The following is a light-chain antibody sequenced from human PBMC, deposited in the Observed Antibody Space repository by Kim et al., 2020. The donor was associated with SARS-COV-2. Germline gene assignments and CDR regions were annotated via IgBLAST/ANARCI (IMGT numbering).Light chain of an antibody. J-gene: IGLJ2*01. CDR1: SSDIGAYNS. CDR3: SSHGGNYKLL. CDR2: EDN. Sequence: QSALTQPPSASASPGQSVTISCTGASSDIGAYNSVSWYQQHPGRAPTLIIYEDNKRPSGVHDRFSGSKSGNTASLTVSGLQAEDEADYYCSSHGGNYKLLFGGGTQLTVL. V-gene: IGLV2-8*01.